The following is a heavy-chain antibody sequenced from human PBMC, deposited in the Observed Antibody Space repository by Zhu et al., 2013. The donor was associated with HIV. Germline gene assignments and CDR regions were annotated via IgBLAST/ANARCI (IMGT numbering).Heavy chain of an antibody. CDR2: MNPDSGNT. CDR1: GYTFTDYD. V-gene: IGHV1-8*01. D-gene: IGHD2-15*01. J-gene: IGHJ4*02. Sequence: QVQLVQPGAEVKKPGASVKVSCKASGYTFTDYDIIWVRQATGQGLEWMGWMNPDSGNTGYVEKFQGRVTMTRNTSINTAYMELTSLTSEDSAVYYCARGGYCSGGSCYDLSDYWGQGTLVTVSS. CDR3: ARGGYCSGGSCYDLSDY.